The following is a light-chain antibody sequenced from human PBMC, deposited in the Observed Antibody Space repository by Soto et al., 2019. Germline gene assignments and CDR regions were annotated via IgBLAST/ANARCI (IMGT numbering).Light chain of an antibody. CDR1: QSVSSY. J-gene: IGKJ5*01. CDR3: QQRSNWPPSIT. V-gene: IGKV3-11*01. CDR2: DAS. Sequence: EIVLTQSPATLSLSPGERATLSCRASQSVSSYLAWYQQKPGQAPRLLIYDASNRATGIPARFSGSGSGTDFTLTISSLEPEDFAVYYCQQRSNWPPSITFGQGTRWRLN.